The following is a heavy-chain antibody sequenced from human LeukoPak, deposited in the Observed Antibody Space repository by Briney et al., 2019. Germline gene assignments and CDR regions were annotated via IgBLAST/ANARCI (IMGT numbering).Heavy chain of an antibody. D-gene: IGHD3-10*01. Sequence: GGSLTLFCAASGFTFRSYSMHWVRQAPGKGLEWVSYISSGTTYYADSVRGRFTISRDNAKNSLYLQMNSLRDEDTAVYYCAREDGSGSYLIYWGQGTPVTVSS. V-gene: IGHV3-48*02. J-gene: IGHJ4*02. CDR3: AREDGSGSYLIY. CDR1: GFTFRSYS. CDR2: ISSGTT.